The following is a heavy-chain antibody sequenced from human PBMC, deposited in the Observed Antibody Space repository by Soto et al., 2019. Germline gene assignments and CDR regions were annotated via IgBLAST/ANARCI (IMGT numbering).Heavy chain of an antibody. CDR1: GGTFSSYS. V-gene: IGHV1-69*01. J-gene: IGHJ4*02. CDR2: IIPIFGTA. D-gene: IGHD3-16*01. Sequence: QVQLVQSGAEVKKPGSSVKVSCKASGGTFSSYSINWVRQAPGQGLEWMGEIIPIFGTANYAQKFQGRVTTTADESTSTDVMELSNLRSEDRGGDYWWRDGGGQSGGIDYWGQGTLVTVSS. CDR3: WRDGGGQSGGIDY.